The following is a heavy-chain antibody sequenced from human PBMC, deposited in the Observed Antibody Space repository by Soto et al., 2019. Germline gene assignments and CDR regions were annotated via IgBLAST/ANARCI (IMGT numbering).Heavy chain of an antibody. D-gene: IGHD5-12*01. CDR2: ICSSSSYT. CDR3: ARESSRGYSGYVNFDY. CDR1: GFTFSGYY. V-gene: IGHV3-11*06. Sequence: GGSLRLSCAASGFTFSGYYMSWIRQAPGKGLEWVSYICSSSSYTNYADSVKGRFTISRDNAKNSLYLQMNSLRAEDTAVYYCARESSRGYSGYVNFDYWGQGTLVTVSS. J-gene: IGHJ4*02.